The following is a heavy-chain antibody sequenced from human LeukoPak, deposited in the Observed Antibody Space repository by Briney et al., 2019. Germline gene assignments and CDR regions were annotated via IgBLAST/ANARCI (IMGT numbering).Heavy chain of an antibody. D-gene: IGHD6-13*01. CDR3: AKDRDSSSWYFDY. CDR1: GFTFSSYG. V-gene: IGHV3-30*02. J-gene: IGHJ4*02. Sequence: GGSLRLSCAASGFTFSSYGMHWVRQAPGKGLEWVAFIRYDGSNKYYADSVKGRFTISRDNSKNTLYLQMNGLRAEDTAVYYCAKDRDSSSWYFDYWGQGTLVTASS. CDR2: IRYDGSNK.